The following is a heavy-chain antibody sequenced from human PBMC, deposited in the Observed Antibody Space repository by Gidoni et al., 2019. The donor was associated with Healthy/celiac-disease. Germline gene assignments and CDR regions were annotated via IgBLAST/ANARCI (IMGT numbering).Heavy chain of an antibody. J-gene: IGHJ3*02. D-gene: IGHD5-18*01. CDR1: GGSISSSSYY. CDR2: SYYSGST. Sequence: QLQLQESGPGLVKPSETLSLTCTVSGGSISSSSYYWGWIRQPPGKGLEWIGSSYYSGSTYYNPSLKRRVTISVDTSKNQFSLKLSSVTAADTAVYYCAGAGEAETAMVISFDAFDIWGQGTMVTVSS. V-gene: IGHV4-39*01. CDR3: AGAGEAETAMVISFDAFDI.